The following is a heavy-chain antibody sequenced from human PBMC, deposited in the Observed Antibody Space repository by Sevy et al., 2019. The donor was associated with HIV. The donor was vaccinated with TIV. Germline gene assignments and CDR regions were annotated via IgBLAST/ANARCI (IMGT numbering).Heavy chain of an antibody. CDR1: GFTFSSYW. D-gene: IGHD3-10*01. CDR3: ARYFYGSGSYYGRSAFDI. J-gene: IGHJ3*02. V-gene: IGHV3-7*01. CDR2: IKQDGSEK. Sequence: GGSLRLSCAASGFTFSSYWMSWVRQAPGKGLEWVANIKQDGSEKYYVDSVKGRFTITRDNAKNSLYRQMNSLRAEDTAVYYCARYFYGSGSYYGRSAFDIWGQGTMVTV.